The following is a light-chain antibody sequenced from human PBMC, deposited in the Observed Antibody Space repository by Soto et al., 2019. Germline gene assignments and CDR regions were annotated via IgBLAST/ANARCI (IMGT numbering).Light chain of an antibody. CDR3: QKYSSVPV. J-gene: IGKJ3*01. V-gene: IGKV1-27*01. CDR2: AAS. CDR1: QDIRNF. Sequence: DIQMTQSPTSLSASVGDRVTITCRASQDIRNFVAWYQQKPGKAPTLLIYAASTLQSGVPSRFSGSGSGTHFTLTINSLQPEDVATYSCQKYSSVPVFGPGTKVEIK.